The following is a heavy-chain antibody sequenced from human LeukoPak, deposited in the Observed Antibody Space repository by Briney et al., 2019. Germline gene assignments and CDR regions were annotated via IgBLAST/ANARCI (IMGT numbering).Heavy chain of an antibody. CDR2: ISSSGSTV. Sequence: PGGSLRLSCAASGFTFSDYYMSWIRQAPGKGLEWVSCISSSGSTVYYADSVKGRFTISRDNAKNSLYLQMNSLRAEDTAVYYCARDQIWFGELSHLFDYWGQGTLVTVSS. V-gene: IGHV3-11*01. J-gene: IGHJ4*02. CDR3: ARDQIWFGELSHLFDY. D-gene: IGHD3-10*01. CDR1: GFTFSDYY.